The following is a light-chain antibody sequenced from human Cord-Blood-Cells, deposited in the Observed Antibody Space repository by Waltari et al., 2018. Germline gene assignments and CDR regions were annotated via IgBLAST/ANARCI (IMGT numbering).Light chain of an antibody. J-gene: IGLJ2*01. CDR3: LLYYGGAQLV. V-gene: IGLV7-43*01. CDR2: SKS. CDR1: TGAVTSGYY. Sequence: QTVVTQEPSLTVSPGGTVTLTCASSTGAVTSGYYPNWFQQKPGQEPRALIYSKSNKHSWTPARFSGSLLGGKAGLTLSGVQPEDEAEYYCLLYYGGAQLVFGGGTKLTVL.